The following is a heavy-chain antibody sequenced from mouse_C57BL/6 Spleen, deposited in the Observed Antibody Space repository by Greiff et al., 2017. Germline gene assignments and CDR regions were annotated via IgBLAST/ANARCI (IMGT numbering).Heavy chain of an antibody. D-gene: IGHD1-1*01. CDR1: GFNIKDYY. Sequence: VQLQQSGAELVRPGASVKLSCTASGFNIKDYYMHWVKQRPEQGLEWIGRIDPEDGDTEYAPKFQGKATMTADTSSNTAYLQLSSLTSEDTAVYYCNPECITTSWFAYWGQGTLVTVSA. CDR2: IDPEDGDT. V-gene: IGHV14-1*01. CDR3: NPECITTSWFAY. J-gene: IGHJ3*01.